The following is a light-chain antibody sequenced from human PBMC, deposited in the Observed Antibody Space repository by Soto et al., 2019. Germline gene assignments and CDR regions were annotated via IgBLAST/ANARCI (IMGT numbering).Light chain of an antibody. J-gene: IGKJ2*01. CDR3: QQYGSSPYT. CDR2: GAG. CDR1: QSVRSNF. V-gene: IGKV3-20*01. Sequence: IVLTQSPDTLSLSPGERATLSCRASQSVRSNFLAWYQQRPGQSPRLLIYGAGSRATGIPERISGSGSETDFTLTIYRLEPEDFAVYYCQQYGSSPYTFGQGTKVDIK.